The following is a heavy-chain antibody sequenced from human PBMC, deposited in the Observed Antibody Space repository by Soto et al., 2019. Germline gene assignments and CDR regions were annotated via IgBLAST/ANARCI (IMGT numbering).Heavy chain of an antibody. CDR2: IRSKANSYAT. CDR1: GFTFSSFA. J-gene: IGHJ6*03. CDR3: TRLKGDSYYFYMDV. Sequence: PGGSRTLSCAASGFTFSSFAIHWVRPAYGKGLEWVGRIRSKANSYATAYAASVKGRFTISRDDSKIKAYLRMNSLKTEDTAVYYCTRLKGDSYYFYMDVWGQGTAVTVSS. V-gene: IGHV3-73*01.